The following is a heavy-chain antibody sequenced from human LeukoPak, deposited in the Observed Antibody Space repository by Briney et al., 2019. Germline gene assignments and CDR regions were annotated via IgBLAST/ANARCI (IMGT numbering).Heavy chain of an antibody. Sequence: SETLSLTCAVYGGSFSGYYWSWIRQPPGKGLEWIGEINHSGSTNYNPSLKSRVTISVDTSENQFSLKLSSVTAADTAVYYCARDSYSNYVFYYYGMDVRGQGTTVTVSS. CDR1: GGSFSGYY. V-gene: IGHV4-34*01. CDR3: ARDSYSNYVFYYYGMDV. J-gene: IGHJ6*02. D-gene: IGHD4-11*01. CDR2: INHSGST.